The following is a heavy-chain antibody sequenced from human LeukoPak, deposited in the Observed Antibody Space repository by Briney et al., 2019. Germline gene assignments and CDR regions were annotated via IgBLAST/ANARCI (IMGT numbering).Heavy chain of an antibody. CDR1: GGSISSYY. J-gene: IGHJ5*02. Sequence: SETLSLTCTVSGGSISSYYWSWIRQPAGKGLEWIGRIYTSGSTNYNPSLKSRVTMSVDTSKNQFSLKLSSVTAADTAVYYCARGTRGWRYFDWLSHNWFDPWGQGTLVTVSS. CDR3: ARGTRGWRYFDWLSHNWFDP. D-gene: IGHD3-9*01. V-gene: IGHV4-4*07. CDR2: IYTSGST.